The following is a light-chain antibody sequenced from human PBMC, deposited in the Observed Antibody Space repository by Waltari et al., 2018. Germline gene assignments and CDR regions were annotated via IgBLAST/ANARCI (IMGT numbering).Light chain of an antibody. V-gene: IGKV4-1*01. CDR2: WAS. J-gene: IGKJ4*01. CDR1: QSVLYSSNNKNY. CDR3: QQYYITPLS. Sequence: INCKSSQSVLYSSNNKNYLAWYQQKPGQPPKLLVYWASTRESGVPDRFSGSGSGADFTLTISSLQAEDVAFYYCQQYYITPLSFGGGTKVEIK.